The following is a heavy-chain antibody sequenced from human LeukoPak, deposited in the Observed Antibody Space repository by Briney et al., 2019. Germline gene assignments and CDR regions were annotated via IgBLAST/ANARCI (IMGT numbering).Heavy chain of an antibody. V-gene: IGHV3-43*01. J-gene: IGHJ3*02. CDR2: ISWDGGST. D-gene: IGHD6-13*01. Sequence: GGSLRLSCAASGFTFDDYTMHWVRQAPGKGLEWVSLISWDGGSTYYADSAKGRFTISRDNSKNSLYLQMNSLRTEDTALYYCVRGSSWYLAFDIWGQGTMVTVSS. CDR1: GFTFDDYT. CDR3: VRGSSWYLAFDI.